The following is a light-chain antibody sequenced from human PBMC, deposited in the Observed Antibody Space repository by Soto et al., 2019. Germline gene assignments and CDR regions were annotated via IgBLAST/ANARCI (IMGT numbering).Light chain of an antibody. CDR2: GAS. CDR3: QQYKNWPL. Sequence: QSPATVSLSPGETATLSCRTSHSVNSHVAWYQQKPGQAPRLLLYGASTRATGIPVRFSGSGFGTEFTLTISSLQSEDFAVYYCQQYKNWPLFGQGTRLEIK. V-gene: IGKV3-15*01. CDR1: HSVNSH. J-gene: IGKJ5*01.